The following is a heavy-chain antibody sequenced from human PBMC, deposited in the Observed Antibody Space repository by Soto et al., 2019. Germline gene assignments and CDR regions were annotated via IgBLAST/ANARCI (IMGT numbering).Heavy chain of an antibody. Sequence: PGESLKISCKGSGYSFTSYWIGWVRQMPGKGLEWMGIIYPGDSDTRYSPSFQGQVTISADKSISTAYLQWSSLKASDTAMYYCARRGVTTYYYYGMDVWGQGTTVTVSS. CDR1: GYSFTSYW. V-gene: IGHV5-51*01. J-gene: IGHJ6*02. CDR3: ARRGVTTYYYYGMDV. D-gene: IGHD4-17*01. CDR2: IYPGDSDT.